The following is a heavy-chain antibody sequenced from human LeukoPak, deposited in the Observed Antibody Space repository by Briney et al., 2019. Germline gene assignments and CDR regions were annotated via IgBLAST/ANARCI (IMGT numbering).Heavy chain of an antibody. Sequence: GGSLRLSCAASGFTFNNYAMSWVRQAPGKGLEWVAGVSGRGGCTYYADSVEGRFTISRDNSKNTLYLQMNSLRAEDTALYYCAKEVYDSSGYYSGGYSDSWGQGTLVTVSS. V-gene: IGHV3-23*01. CDR1: GFTFNNYA. J-gene: IGHJ4*02. CDR3: AKEVYDSSGYYSGGYSDS. CDR2: VSGRGGCT. D-gene: IGHD3-22*01.